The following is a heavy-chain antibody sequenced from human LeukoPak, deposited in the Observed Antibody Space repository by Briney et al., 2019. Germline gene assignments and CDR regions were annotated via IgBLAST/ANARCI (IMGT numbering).Heavy chain of an antibody. CDR2: INSDGSST. CDR3: ARVRSGSSAGNYGMDV. Sequence: GGSLRLSCAASGFTFSNYWMHWVRQAAGKGLMWVSRINSDGSSTTYADSVKGRFTISRDNAKNTLYVQMNSLRAEDTAVYYCARVRSGSSAGNYGMDVWGQGTTVTVSS. D-gene: IGHD1-26*01. V-gene: IGHV3-74*01. CDR1: GFTFSNYW. J-gene: IGHJ6*02.